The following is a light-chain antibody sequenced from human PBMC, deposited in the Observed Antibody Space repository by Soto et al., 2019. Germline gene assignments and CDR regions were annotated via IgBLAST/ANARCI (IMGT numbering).Light chain of an antibody. Sequence: QSALTQPASVSGSPGQSIAISCTGTSSDVGAYNFVSWYQQHPGRAPKLIIYDVSNRLSGVSNRFSGSKSGNTASLTISGLQAEDEADYYCSSYTVSSTYVFGGETKLTVL. V-gene: IGLV2-14*03. CDR2: DVS. CDR1: SSDVGAYNF. CDR3: SSYTVSSTYV. J-gene: IGLJ1*01.